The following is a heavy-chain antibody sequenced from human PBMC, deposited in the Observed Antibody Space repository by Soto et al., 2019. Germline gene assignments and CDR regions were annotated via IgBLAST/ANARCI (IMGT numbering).Heavy chain of an antibody. Sequence: GGSLRLSCAASGFTFSYYWMSWVRQAPGKGLEWVANINQDGSEKYHLDSVKGRFTISRDNAKKSLYLQMSSLRAEDTAVYHCVRALDSGGFYHWFDPWGQGTLVTVSS. J-gene: IGHJ5*02. CDR1: GFTFSYYW. V-gene: IGHV3-7*01. CDR2: INQDGSEK. D-gene: IGHD4-17*01. CDR3: VRALDSGGFYHWFDP.